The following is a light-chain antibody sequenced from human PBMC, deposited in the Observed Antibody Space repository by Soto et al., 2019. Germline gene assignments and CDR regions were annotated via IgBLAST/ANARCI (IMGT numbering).Light chain of an antibody. J-gene: IGKJ2*01. CDR2: KVS. CDR3: MQGTHWPPYT. CDR1: QSLAYSDGNTY. Sequence: DVVMTQSPLSLPVTLGQPASISCRSSQSLAYSDGNTYLNWFQQRPGQSPRRLIYKVSNRDSGVPDRFSGSGSGTDFTLKISRVEAEDGGVYYCMQGTHWPPYTFGQGTKVEIK. V-gene: IGKV2-30*01.